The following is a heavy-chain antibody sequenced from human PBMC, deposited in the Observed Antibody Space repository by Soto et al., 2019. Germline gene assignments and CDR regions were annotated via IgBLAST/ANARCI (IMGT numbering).Heavy chain of an antibody. D-gene: IGHD6-19*01. V-gene: IGHV4-34*01. Sequence: SETLSLTCAVYGGSFSGYYWSWIRQPPGKGLEWIGEINHSGSTNYNPSLKSRVTISVDTSKNQFSLKLSSVTAADTAVYYCARGLKAVADTIPIEWFDYWGQGTMVTV. CDR3: ARGLKAVADTIPIEWFDY. J-gene: IGHJ4*02. CDR1: GGSFSGYY. CDR2: INHSGST.